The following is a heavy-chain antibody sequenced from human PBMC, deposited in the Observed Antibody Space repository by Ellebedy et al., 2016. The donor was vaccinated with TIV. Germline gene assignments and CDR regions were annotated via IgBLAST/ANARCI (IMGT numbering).Heavy chain of an antibody. D-gene: IGHD3-10*01. CDR1: GFTFSDYW. Sequence: PGGSLRLSCAASGFTFSDYWMSWVRQAPGKGLEWVAVIWYDESNEYYADSVKGRFTISRDNSKNTLYLQMNSLRAEDTAVYYCARDGHYYDSGSYSVYGMDVWGQGTTVTVSS. V-gene: IGHV3-33*08. J-gene: IGHJ6*02. CDR3: ARDGHYYDSGSYSVYGMDV. CDR2: IWYDESNE.